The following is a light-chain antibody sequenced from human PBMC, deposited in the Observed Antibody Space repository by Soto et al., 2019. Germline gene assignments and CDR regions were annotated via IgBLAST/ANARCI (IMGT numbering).Light chain of an antibody. CDR2: EVT. V-gene: IGLV2-8*01. CDR1: SSDVGGYNY. J-gene: IGLJ2*01. Sequence: QSALTQPPSASGSLGQSVTISCTGTSSDVGGYNYVSWHQQHPGKAPKVMIYEVTKRPPGVPDRFSGSKSGNTASLTVSGLQGEGEADYYCSSFAGGGNPVLLGGGTKLTVL. CDR3: SSFAGGGNPVL.